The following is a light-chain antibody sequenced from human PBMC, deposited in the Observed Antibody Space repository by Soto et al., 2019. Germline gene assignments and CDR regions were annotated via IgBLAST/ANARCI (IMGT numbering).Light chain of an antibody. Sequence: NFMLTXXXXVXESPGKXXXXXXTXXSXXXXXXXXQWYXQXXXSXPTXXIYEDNQRPSGXPDRFSAYIDSSSNSASLTISGLKTEDEADYYCQSYDSDNQVFGGGTKLTVL. CDR2: EDN. V-gene: IGLV6-57*01. CDR1: SXXXXXXX. J-gene: IGLJ3*02. CDR3: QSYDSDNQV.